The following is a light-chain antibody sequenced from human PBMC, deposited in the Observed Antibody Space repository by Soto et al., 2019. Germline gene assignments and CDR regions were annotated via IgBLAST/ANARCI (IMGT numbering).Light chain of an antibody. V-gene: IGKV3-15*01. CDR2: GAS. CDR3: QEDKAWPLIS. J-gene: IGKJ5*01. CDR1: QSVRSN. Sequence: EKMMTQSPAALSVSTGERVTLSCRASQSVRSNLAWYQQTPGQAPRLLIYGASTRATGLPARFSGSGSGTDFTLTISILQSEDFAVYYCQEDKAWPLISSGEGTRLEI.